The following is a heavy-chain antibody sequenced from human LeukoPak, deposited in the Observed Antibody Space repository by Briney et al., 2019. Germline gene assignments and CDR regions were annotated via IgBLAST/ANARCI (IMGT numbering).Heavy chain of an antibody. CDR3: AGGYRSGWYAIEY. V-gene: IGHV3-23*01. Sequence: GGSLRLSCAASGFAFNSYAMNWVRQAPGKGLEWVSAISETGVSAYYADSVKGRFTISRDNSKKTLFLHMNSLRAEDTAVYFCAGGYRSGWYAIEYWGQGTLVTVSP. CDR1: GFAFNSYA. J-gene: IGHJ4*02. CDR2: ISETGVSA. D-gene: IGHD6-19*01.